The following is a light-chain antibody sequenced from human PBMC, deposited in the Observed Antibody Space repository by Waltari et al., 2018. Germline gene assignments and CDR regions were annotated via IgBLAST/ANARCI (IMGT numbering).Light chain of an antibody. V-gene: IGKV3-15*01. Sequence: VVTQSPATLSVSPGKTVTLSCRASQRVNTNLAWDQQKPGQAPRLLIFAASTRAPGIPSRFGGSGSGTEFTLTITSLQFEDVGVYFCQQYHKWPPGGFGGGTKVEIE. CDR1: QRVNTN. CDR3: QQYHKWPPGG. CDR2: AAS. J-gene: IGKJ4*01.